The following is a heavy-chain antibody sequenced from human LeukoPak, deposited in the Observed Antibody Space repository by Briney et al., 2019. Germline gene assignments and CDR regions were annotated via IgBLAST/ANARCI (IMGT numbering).Heavy chain of an antibody. CDR2: ISAYNGNT. J-gene: IGHJ4*02. V-gene: IGHV1-18*01. CDR1: GYTFTSFG. D-gene: IGHD3-22*01. CDR3: ARDLSSSYYYVFDY. Sequence: ASVKVSCKASGYTFTSFGISWVRQAPGQGLEWMGWISAYNGNTIYAQMLQGRVTMTTDTSTTTAYMELRSLRSDDTAVYYCARDLSSSYYYVFDYWGQGTLVTVSS.